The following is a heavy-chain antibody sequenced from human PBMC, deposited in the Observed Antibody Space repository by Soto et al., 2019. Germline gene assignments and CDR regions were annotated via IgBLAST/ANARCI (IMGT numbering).Heavy chain of an antibody. CDR3: ARGSGITGTTKDWFDP. J-gene: IGHJ5*02. CDR2: MYSSGTT. D-gene: IGHD1-7*01. V-gene: IGHV4-30-4*01. Sequence: LSLTCTVSGGFIISGDYYWSWIRQSPGKGLAWIGYMYSSGTTYYNPSLKSRVTISIDASKNQFYLRLSSVTAADTAVYYWARGSGITGTTKDWFDPWGQGTLVTVSS. CDR1: GGFIISGDYY.